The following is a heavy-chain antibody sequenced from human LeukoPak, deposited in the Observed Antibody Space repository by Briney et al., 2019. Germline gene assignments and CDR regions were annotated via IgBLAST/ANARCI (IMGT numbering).Heavy chain of an antibody. D-gene: IGHD3-22*01. V-gene: IGHV1-24*01. CDR1: GDSLTELS. CDR2: FDAEQGEI. Sequence: ASVKVSCKVSGDSLTELSMHWVRQAPGQGLEWMGGFDAEQGEIIYAQEFQGRVTMTEDTSTNTAYMELSSLTSADTAVYYCATDSRYFDTNRYIDPWGQGTLITVSS. CDR3: ATDSRYFDTNRYIDP. J-gene: IGHJ5*02.